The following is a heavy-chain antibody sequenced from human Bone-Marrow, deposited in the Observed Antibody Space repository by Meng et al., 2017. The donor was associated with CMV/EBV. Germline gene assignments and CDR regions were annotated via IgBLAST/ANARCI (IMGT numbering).Heavy chain of an antibody. CDR3: ARGATGTTLPLGY. D-gene: IGHD1-7*01. Sequence: SVKVSCKASGGTFSSYAISWVRQAPGQGLEWMGGIIPIFGTANYAQKFQGRVTITTDESTSTAYMELSSLRSEDTAVYYCARGATGTTLPLGYWGQGTLVTVSS. V-gene: IGHV1-69*05. CDR2: IIPIFGTA. CDR1: GGTFSSYA. J-gene: IGHJ4*02.